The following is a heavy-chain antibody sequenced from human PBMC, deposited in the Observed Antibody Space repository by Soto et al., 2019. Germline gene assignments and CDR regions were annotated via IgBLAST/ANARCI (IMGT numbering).Heavy chain of an antibody. Sequence: VQLVESGGGLVQPGGSLRLSCAASGFTFSSYEMNWVRQAPGKGLEWVAYISTSGSTIYYADSLKGRFTISRDNAKNSLNLQIDSLSAEDTAIYYCAREVERGIWIDYWGQGTLLTVSS. CDR2: ISTSGSTI. CDR1: GFTFSSYE. D-gene: IGHD3-16*01. CDR3: AREVERGIWIDY. V-gene: IGHV3-48*03. J-gene: IGHJ4*02.